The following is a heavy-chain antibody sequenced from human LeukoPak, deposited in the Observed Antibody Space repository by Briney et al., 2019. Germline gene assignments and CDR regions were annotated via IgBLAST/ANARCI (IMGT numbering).Heavy chain of an antibody. Sequence: ASVKDSCKASGYILATHYTHWVRQAPGQGLEWMGWINPNSGGTNYGQTFEGRLTMTRDTSISTAYMELSRLRSDDTAVYYCARVVDAAMSEGTFDNWGQGTLVTVSS. CDR1: GYILATHY. D-gene: IGHD5-18*01. CDR3: ARVVDAAMSEGTFDN. V-gene: IGHV1-2*02. CDR2: INPNSGGT. J-gene: IGHJ4*02.